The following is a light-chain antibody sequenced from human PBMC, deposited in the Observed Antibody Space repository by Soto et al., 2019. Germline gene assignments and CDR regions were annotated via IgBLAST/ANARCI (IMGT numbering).Light chain of an antibody. V-gene: IGKV3-20*01. CDR2: ATS. CDR3: QQSGTSPIT. Sequence: EIVLTQSPGTLSMSPGERATLSCRASQSVISTYLAWYQQKFGQAPRLLIYATSTRATGIPDRFSGSGSGTEFALTISRLEPEDFAFYYCQQSGTSPITFGQGTRLESK. J-gene: IGKJ5*01. CDR1: QSVISTY.